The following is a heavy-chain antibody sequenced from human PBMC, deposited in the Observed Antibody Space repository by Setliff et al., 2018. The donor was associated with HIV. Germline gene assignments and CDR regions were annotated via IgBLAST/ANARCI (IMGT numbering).Heavy chain of an antibody. CDR3: ARCYYDSSGPTDAFDI. V-gene: IGHV1-18*01. CDR2: ISAYTRNT. J-gene: IGHJ3*02. Sequence: ASVKVSCKASGYTFTNFGITWVRQAPGQGLEWMGWISAYTRNTNYAQKVQGRVTMTRDTSRSTVYMELSSLRSEDTAVYYCARCYYDSSGPTDAFDIWGQGTVVTVSS. D-gene: IGHD3-22*01. CDR1: GYTFTNFG.